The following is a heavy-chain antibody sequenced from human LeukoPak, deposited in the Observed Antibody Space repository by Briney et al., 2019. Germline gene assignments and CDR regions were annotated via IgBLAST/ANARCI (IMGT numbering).Heavy chain of an antibody. CDR1: GFTLSSNY. J-gene: IGHJ6*02. Sequence: GGSLRLSCAAPGFTLSSNYMSWVRHAPGEGLEWVSVIYSGGSTYYADSVKGRVTISRDNSKNTMYLQMNSLRAEDTAVYYCAREWLYGMDVWGQGTTVTVSS. CDR2: IYSGGST. V-gene: IGHV3-66*01. D-gene: IGHD5-12*01. CDR3: AREWLYGMDV.